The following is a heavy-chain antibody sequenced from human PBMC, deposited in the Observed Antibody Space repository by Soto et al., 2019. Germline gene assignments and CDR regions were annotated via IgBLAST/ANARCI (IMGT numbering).Heavy chain of an antibody. V-gene: IGHV1-69*13. CDR2: IIPIFGTA. CDR1: GGTFSSYA. Sequence: SVKVSCKASGGTFSSYAISWVRQAPGQGLEWMGGIIPIFGTANYAQKFQGRVTITADESTSTAYMELSSLRSEDTAVYYCAVLGYYDSSGYSLCYYGMDVWGQGTTVTVSS. J-gene: IGHJ6*02. CDR3: AVLGYYDSSGYSLCYYGMDV. D-gene: IGHD3-22*01.